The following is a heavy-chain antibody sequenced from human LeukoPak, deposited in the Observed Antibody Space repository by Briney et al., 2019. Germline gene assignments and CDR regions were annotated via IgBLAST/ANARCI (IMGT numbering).Heavy chain of an antibody. V-gene: IGHV3-23*01. J-gene: IGHJ4*02. D-gene: IGHD3-10*01. CDR1: GFTFSSYA. CDR2: ISGSGGST. Sequence: GGSLRLSCAASGFTFSSYAMSWVRQAPGKGLEWVSGISGSGGSTYYADSVKGRFTISRDNSKNTLYLQMNSLRAEDTAVYYCAKDSVPYYYGSGSYPDYWGQGTLVTVSS. CDR3: AKDSVPYYYGSGSYPDY.